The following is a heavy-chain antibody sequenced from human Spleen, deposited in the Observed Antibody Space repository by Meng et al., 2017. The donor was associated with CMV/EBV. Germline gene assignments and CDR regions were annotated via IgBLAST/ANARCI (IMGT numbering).Heavy chain of an antibody. CDR3: ARGGWWELSYNDAFDI. CDR1: GYTFTSYD. J-gene: IGHJ3*02. Sequence: ASVKVSCKASGYTFTSYDINWVRQATGQGLEWMGWINPNSGNAGSAQKFQGRVTMTRNTSITTAYMELSSLRSEDTAVYYRARGGWWELSYNDAFDIWGQGTMVTVSS. D-gene: IGHD1-26*01. V-gene: IGHV1-8*01. CDR2: INPNSGNA.